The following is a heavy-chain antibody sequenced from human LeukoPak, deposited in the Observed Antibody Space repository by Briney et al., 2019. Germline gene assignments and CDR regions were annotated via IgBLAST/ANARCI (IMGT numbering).Heavy chain of an antibody. V-gene: IGHV3-21*01. D-gene: IGHD3-10*01. CDR2: ISSSSSYI. J-gene: IGHJ3*02. CDR1: GFTFSSYS. CDR3: ARDGRIRGAFDI. Sequence: PGGSLRLSCAAPGFTFSSYSMNWVRQAPGKGLEWASSISSSSSYIYHADSVKGRFTISRDNAKNSLYLQMNSLRAEDTAVYYCARDGRIRGAFDIWGQGTMVTVSS.